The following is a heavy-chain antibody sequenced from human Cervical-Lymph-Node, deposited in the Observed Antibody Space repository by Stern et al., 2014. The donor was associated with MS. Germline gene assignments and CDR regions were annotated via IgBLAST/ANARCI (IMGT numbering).Heavy chain of an antibody. CDR3: TRFLQSGWSDLFDS. D-gene: IGHD6-19*01. V-gene: IGHV3-7*01. CDR1: GSTFSTSW. Sequence: EVQLVESGGGLVQPGGSQRLSCVASGSTFSTSWMSWVRQAPGQGLAWVANIKRDGSETYYLDSVKGRFTISRDNAKSSLYLEMNSLRAEDTAVYYCTRFLQSGWSDLFDSWGRGTLVTVSS. J-gene: IGHJ5*01. CDR2: IKRDGSET.